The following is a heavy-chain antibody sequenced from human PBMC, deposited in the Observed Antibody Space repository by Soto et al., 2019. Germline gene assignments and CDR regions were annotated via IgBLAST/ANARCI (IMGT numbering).Heavy chain of an antibody. V-gene: IGHV1-18*01. J-gene: IGHJ1*01. CDR1: GGTFSTSG. CDR2: IRPDNGNR. CDR3: ARDTESNRYND. Sequence: SVKVSCKASGGTFSTSGISWVRQAPGQGLEWVGWIRPDNGNRKSAQRLQGRVTLTTDTSASTAYMELRSLTSDDTAMYYCARDTESNRYNDWGQGTLVTVSS. D-gene: IGHD1-20*01.